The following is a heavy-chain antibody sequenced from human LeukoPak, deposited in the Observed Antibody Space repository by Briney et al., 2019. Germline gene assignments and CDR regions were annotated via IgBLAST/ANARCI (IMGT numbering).Heavy chain of an antibody. Sequence: ASVKVSCKASGYTFTTYYMHWARQAPGQGLEWMGWINPDSGATKYAQKFQGGVSMTRDTSVSTVYMELSRLTSDDTAVYYCVRTGNSNGWYLGFFDYWGQGTLVTVSS. J-gene: IGHJ4*02. D-gene: IGHD6-19*01. CDR2: INPDSGAT. V-gene: IGHV1-2*02. CDR1: GYTFTTYY. CDR3: VRTGNSNGWYLGFFDY.